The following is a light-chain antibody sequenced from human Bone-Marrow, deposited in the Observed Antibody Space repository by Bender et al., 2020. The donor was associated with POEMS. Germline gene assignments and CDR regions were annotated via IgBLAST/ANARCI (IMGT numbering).Light chain of an antibody. CDR3: QVWDNSGDHVV. J-gene: IGLJ2*01. CDR1: SIVSRS. V-gene: IGLV3-21*02. Sequence: SYVLTQPPSVSLAPGQTATLTCGGNSIVSRSVHWYQQEPGQAPVLVVYDDDDRPSGIPKRFSGSNSGNTATLTISRVEAGDEADYYCQVWDNSGDHVVFGGGTKLTVL. CDR2: DDD.